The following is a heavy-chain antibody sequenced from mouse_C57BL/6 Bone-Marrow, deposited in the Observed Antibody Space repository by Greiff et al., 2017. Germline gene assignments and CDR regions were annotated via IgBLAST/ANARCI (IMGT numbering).Heavy chain of an antibody. J-gene: IGHJ3*01. V-gene: IGHV1-80*01. CDR2: IYPGDGDT. CDR1: GYAFSSYW. Sequence: VKLQQSGAELVKPGASVKISCKASGYAFSSYWMNWVKQRPGKGLEWIGQIYPGDGDTNYNGKFKGKATLTADKSSSTAYMQLSSLTSEDSAVYFCARGGYYAVGFAYWGQGTLVTVSA. CDR3: ARGGYYAVGFAY. D-gene: IGHD2-3*01.